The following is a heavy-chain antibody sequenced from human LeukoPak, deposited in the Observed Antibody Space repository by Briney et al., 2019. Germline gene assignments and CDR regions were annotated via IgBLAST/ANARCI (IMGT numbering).Heavy chain of an antibody. V-gene: IGHV3-53*05. CDR1: GFTVSSNY. J-gene: IGHJ6*03. D-gene: IGHD3-10*01. Sequence: GGSLRLSCAASGFTVSSNYMTWVRQAPGKGLEWVSHIYSGGSTYYADSVKGRFTMSRDNSKNTLYVQMNSLRAEDTAVYYCAKDKMVRGDLYYYYYMDVWGKGTTVTVSS. CDR2: IYSGGST. CDR3: AKDKMVRGDLYYYYYMDV.